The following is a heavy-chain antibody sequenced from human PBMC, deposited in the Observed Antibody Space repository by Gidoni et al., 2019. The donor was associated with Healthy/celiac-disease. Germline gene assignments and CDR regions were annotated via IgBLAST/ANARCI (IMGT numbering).Heavy chain of an antibody. Sequence: EVQLVESGGGLVKPGRSLRLPCTASGFTFGDYAMSWFRQAPGKGLEWVGFIRSKAYGGTTEYTASVKGRFTISRDDSKSIAYLQMNSLKTEDTAVYYCTREHYYDSSGQGYDYWGQGTLVTVSS. J-gene: IGHJ4*02. CDR3: TREHYYDSSGQGYDY. V-gene: IGHV3-49*05. CDR1: GFTFGDYA. D-gene: IGHD3-22*01. CDR2: IRSKAYGGTT.